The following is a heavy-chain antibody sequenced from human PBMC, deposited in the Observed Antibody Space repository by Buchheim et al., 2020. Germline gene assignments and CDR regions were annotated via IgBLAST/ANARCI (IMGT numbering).Heavy chain of an antibody. CDR2: IIPILGIA. CDR3: ARDPEYYYDSSGYPFDY. J-gene: IGHJ4*02. D-gene: IGHD3-22*01. Sequence: QVQLVQSGAEVKKPGSSVKVSCKASGGTFSSYAISWVRQAPGQGLEWMGRIIPILGIANYAQKFQGRVTITAAKSTSTAYMELSSLRSEDTAVYYCARDPEYYYDSSGYPFDYWGQGTL. V-gene: IGHV1-69*04. CDR1: GGTFSSYA.